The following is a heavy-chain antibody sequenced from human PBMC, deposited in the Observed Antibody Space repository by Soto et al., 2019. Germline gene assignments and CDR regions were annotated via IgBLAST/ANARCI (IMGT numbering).Heavy chain of an antibody. CDR1: GFTFSSYS. CDR3: ARVRTYYYGSGSYSESDY. V-gene: IGHV3-21*01. J-gene: IGHJ4*02. Sequence: ESGGGLVKPGGSLRLSCAASGFTFSSYSMNWVRQAPGKGLEWVSSISSSSSYIYYADSVKGRFTISRDNAKNSLYLQMNSLRAEDTAVYYCARVRTYYYGSGSYSESDYWGQGTLVTVSS. CDR2: ISSSSSYI. D-gene: IGHD3-10*01.